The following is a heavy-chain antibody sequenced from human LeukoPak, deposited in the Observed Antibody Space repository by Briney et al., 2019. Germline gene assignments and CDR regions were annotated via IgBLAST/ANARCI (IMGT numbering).Heavy chain of an antibody. CDR1: GYTFTGYY. V-gene: IGHV1-2*06. J-gene: IGHJ6*04. D-gene: IGHD2-2*01. CDR3: ASWGYCSSTSCRDV. CDR2: INPNSGGT. Sequence: GASVKVSCKASGYTFTGYYMPWVRQAPGQGLEWMGRINPNSGGTNYAQKFQGRVTMTRDTSTCTAYMDLKSLRADDTAVYYCASWGYCSSTSCRDVWGKGTTVTVSS.